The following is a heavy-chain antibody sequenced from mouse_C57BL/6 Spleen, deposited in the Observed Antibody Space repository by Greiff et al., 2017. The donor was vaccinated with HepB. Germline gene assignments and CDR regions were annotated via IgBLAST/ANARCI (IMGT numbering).Heavy chain of an antibody. Sequence: DVQLQESGPGLVKPSQSLSLTCSVTGYSITSGYYWNWIRQFPGNKLEWMGYISYDGSNNYNTCLKNRISITRDTSKNQFFLKLHSVTTEDTATYYCAREQDSAGYPWFAYWGQGTLVTVSA. D-gene: IGHD3-2*02. CDR3: AREQDSAGYPWFAY. CDR2: ISYDGSN. V-gene: IGHV3-6*01. CDR1: GYSITSGYY. J-gene: IGHJ3*01.